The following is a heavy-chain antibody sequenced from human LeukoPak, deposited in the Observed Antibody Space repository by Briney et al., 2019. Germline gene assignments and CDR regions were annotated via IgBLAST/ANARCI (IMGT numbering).Heavy chain of an antibody. CDR1: GFTLNAYW. D-gene: IGHD6-6*01. J-gene: IGHJ4*02. V-gene: IGHV3-48*04. Sequence: GGSLRLSCAASGFTLNAYWLSWVRQAPGKGLEWVSYISSSSSTLYYADSVKGRFTLSRDNAKNSLYLQMNSLRAEDSAVYYCAREWSSSSGKAFDYWGQGTLVTVSS. CDR2: ISSSSSTL. CDR3: AREWSSSSGKAFDY.